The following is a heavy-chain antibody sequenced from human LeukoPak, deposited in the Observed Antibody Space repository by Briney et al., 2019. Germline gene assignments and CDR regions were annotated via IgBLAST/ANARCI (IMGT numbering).Heavy chain of an antibody. Sequence: GGSLRLSCAASGFTFSSYAMHWVRQAPGKGLEWVAVISYDGSNKYYADSVKGRFTISRDNSKNTLYLQVNSLRAEDTAVYYCATEHWGPNSWGQGTLVTVSS. V-gene: IGHV3-30*04. J-gene: IGHJ4*02. CDR2: ISYDGSNK. D-gene: IGHD3-16*01. CDR1: GFTFSSYA. CDR3: ATEHWGPNS.